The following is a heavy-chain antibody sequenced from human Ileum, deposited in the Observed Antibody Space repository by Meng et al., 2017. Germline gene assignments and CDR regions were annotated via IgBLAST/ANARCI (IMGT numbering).Heavy chain of an antibody. CDR2: IFQSGRT. CDR1: GTW. CDR3: ATSNDRDVYYLGY. Sequence: VPRQYSATGFVRLSGPLSLTCVVSGTWWGWVRQPPGKGLEWIGEIFQSGRTNYNPSLKSRVTISIDKSKSQISLQLSAVTAADTAVYSCATSNDRDVYYLGYWGQGTLVTVSS. J-gene: IGHJ4*02. V-gene: IGHV4-4*02. D-gene: IGHD3-22*01.